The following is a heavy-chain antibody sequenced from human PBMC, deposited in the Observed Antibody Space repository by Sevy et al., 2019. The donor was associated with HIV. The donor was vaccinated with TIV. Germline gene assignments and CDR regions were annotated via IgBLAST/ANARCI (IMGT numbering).Heavy chain of an antibody. J-gene: IGHJ3*02. V-gene: IGHV4-61*01. CDR3: ARAPDSTGYYPAFDI. CDR2: IYSSGNT. Sequence: SETLSLTCTVSGGSVRSESYYWSWIRQPPGKGLEWIGYIYSSGNTISNSSLESLTSISVDTSKNQVSLKLASVTAADTAVYYCARAPDSTGYYPAFDIWGQGTMVTVSS. CDR1: GGSVRSESYY. D-gene: IGHD3-22*01.